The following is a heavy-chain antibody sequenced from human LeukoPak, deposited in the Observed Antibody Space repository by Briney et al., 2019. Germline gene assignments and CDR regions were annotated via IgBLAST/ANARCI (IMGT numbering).Heavy chain of an antibody. V-gene: IGHV4-4*02. CDR1: GGSISSSNW. J-gene: IGHJ4*02. CDR2: ILHSGST. D-gene: IGHD3-10*01. Sequence: SETLSLTCAVCGGSISSSNWWSWVRQPPGKGLEWIGEILHSGSTNYNPSLKSRVSISVDKSRNQFSLNLTSVTAADTAVYYCAAIKITLLRGVVTHFDYWGQGTLVTVSS. CDR3: AAIKITLLRGVVTHFDY.